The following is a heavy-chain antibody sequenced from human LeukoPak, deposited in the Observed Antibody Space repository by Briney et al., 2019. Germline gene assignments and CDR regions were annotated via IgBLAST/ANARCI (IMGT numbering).Heavy chain of an antibody. V-gene: IGHV3-23*01. D-gene: IGHD3-22*01. CDR3: AKVKVVGYSTFDY. J-gene: IGHJ4*02. CDR2: FTRNDETT. CDR1: GFTFSNSA. Sequence: PGGSLRLPCAASGFTFSNSAMSWVRQAPGKGLEWVSGFTRNDETTSYADSVKGRFTISRDNSRDTLYLQMNSLTAEDTAVYYCAKVKVVGYSTFDYWGQGTLVTVSP.